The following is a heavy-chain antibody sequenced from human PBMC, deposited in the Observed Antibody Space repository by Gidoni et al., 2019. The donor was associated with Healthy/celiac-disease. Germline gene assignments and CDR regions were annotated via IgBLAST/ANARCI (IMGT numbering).Heavy chain of an antibody. CDR1: GFTFSSYG. CDR3: ARDSSGEDGGY. Sequence: QVQLVESGGGVVQPGRSLRLCCAASGFTFSSYGMHWVRQAPGKGLEWVAVIWYDGSNKYYADSVKGRFTISRDNSKNTLYLQMTSLRAEDTAVYYCARDSSGEDGGYWGQGTLVTVSS. CDR2: IWYDGSNK. V-gene: IGHV3-33*01. J-gene: IGHJ4*02. D-gene: IGHD2-21*01.